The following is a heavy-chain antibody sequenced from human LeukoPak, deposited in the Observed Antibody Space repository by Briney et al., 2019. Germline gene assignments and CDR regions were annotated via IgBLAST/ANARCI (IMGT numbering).Heavy chain of an antibody. D-gene: IGHD5-12*01. CDR3: ARGRLATMGWFDP. CDR2: INHSGST. CDR1: GGSFSGYY. Sequence: SETLSLTCAVYGGSFSGYYWSWIRQPPGKGLEWIGEINHSGSTNYNPSLKSRVTISVDTSKNQFSLKLSSVTAADTAVHYCARGRLATMGWFDPWGQGTLVTVSS. V-gene: IGHV4-34*01. J-gene: IGHJ5*02.